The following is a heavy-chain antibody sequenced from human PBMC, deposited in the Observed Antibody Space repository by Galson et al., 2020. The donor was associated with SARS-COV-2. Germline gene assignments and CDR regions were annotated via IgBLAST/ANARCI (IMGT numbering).Heavy chain of an antibody. CDR1: GFSLTTSGVG. CDR3: AHRSSDSDDGGDDGDFYFSAFDV. V-gene: IGHV2-5*02. D-gene: IGHD2-21*01. J-gene: IGHJ3*01. Sequence: SGPTLVKPTQTLTLTCTFSGFSLTTSGVGVGWIRQPQGKALEWLAIIYWDDDERYSPSLKSRLTVTKDTSKNQVVLTMTNMDPVVTATYYCAHRSSDSDDGGDDGDFYFSAFDVWGQGTMGAVS. CDR2: IYWDDDE.